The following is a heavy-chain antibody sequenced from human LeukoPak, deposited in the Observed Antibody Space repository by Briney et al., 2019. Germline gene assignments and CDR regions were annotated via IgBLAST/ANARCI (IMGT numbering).Heavy chain of an antibody. CDR3: AGNIVVVPAARGWFDL. CDR2: IIPIFGTA. J-gene: IGHJ5*02. Sequence: ASVKVSCKASGGTFSSYAISWVRQAPGQGLEWMGGIIPIFGTANYAQKFQGRVTITADKSTSTAYMELSSLRSEDTAVYYCAGNIVVVPAARGWFDLWGQGTLVTVSS. V-gene: IGHV1-69*06. CDR1: GGTFSSYA. D-gene: IGHD2-2*01.